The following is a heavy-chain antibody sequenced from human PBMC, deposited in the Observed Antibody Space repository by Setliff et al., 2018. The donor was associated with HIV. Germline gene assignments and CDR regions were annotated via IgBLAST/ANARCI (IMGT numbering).Heavy chain of an antibody. J-gene: IGHJ5*02. V-gene: IGHV4-39*01. CDR1: GGSISSSSYY. CDR2: IYYTGNT. Sequence: SETLSLTCTVSGGSISSSSYYWGWIRQPPGKGLEWIGIIYYTGNTYYNPSLKSRVTISVDTSKNQFSLKLSSVTAADTAVYYCASSVAGSGPNWLDPWGQGTLVTVSS. CDR3: ASSVAGSGPNWLDP. D-gene: IGHD6-19*01.